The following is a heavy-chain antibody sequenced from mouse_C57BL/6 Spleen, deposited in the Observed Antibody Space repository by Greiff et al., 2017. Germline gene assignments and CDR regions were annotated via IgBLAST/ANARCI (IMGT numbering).Heavy chain of an antibody. CDR2: INPNNGGT. CDR1: GYTFTDYY. D-gene: IGHD2-1*01. V-gene: IGHV1-26*01. Sequence: EVQLQQSGPELVKPGASVKISCKASGYTFTDYYMNWVKQSHGKSLEWIGDINPNNGGTSYNQKFKGKATLTVDKSSSTAYMELRSLTSEDSAVXYCARDGNYGLYYFDYWGQGTTLTVSS. CDR3: ARDGNYGLYYFDY. J-gene: IGHJ2*01.